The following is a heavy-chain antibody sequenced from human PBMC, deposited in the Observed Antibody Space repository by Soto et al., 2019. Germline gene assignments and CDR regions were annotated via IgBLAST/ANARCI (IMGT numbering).Heavy chain of an antibody. CDR2: ISYDGSNK. J-gene: IGHJ4*02. CDR3: ARDKGAYFDY. V-gene: IGHV3-30-3*01. CDR1: VFPFSSYA. D-gene: IGHD3-16*01. Sequence: GGSLRLSCAASVFPFSSYAMHWVRQAPGKGLEWVAVISYDGSNKYYADSVKGRFTISRDNSKNTLYLQMNSLRAEDTAVYYCARDKGAYFDYWGQGTLVTVSS.